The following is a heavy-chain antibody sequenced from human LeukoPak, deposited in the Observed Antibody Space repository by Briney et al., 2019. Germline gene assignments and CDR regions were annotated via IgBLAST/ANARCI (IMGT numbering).Heavy chain of an antibody. V-gene: IGHV1-3*01. CDR3: AREPVTTFPPLPSRGDAFDI. CDR1: GYTFTGYY. J-gene: IGHJ3*02. D-gene: IGHD4-11*01. Sequence: ASVKVSCKASGYTFTGYYMHWVRQAPGQGLEWMGWINAGNGNTKYSQKFQGRVTITRDTSASTAYMELSSLRSEDTAVYYCAREPVTTFPPLPSRGDAFDIWGQGTMVTVSS. CDR2: INAGNGNT.